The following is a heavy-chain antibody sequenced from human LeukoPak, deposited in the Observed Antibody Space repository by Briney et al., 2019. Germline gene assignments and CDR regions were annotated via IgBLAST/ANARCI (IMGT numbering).Heavy chain of an antibody. CDR2: INHSGST. CDR1: GGSFSGYY. D-gene: IGHD6-13*01. Sequence: SETLSLTCAVYGGSFSGYYWSWIRQPPGKGLEWIGEINHSGSTNYNPSLKSRDTISVDTSKNQFSLKLSSVTAADTAVYYCARGPLVYSSSWYGSDYWGQGTLVTVSS. J-gene: IGHJ4*02. CDR3: ARGPLVYSSSWYGSDY. V-gene: IGHV4-34*01.